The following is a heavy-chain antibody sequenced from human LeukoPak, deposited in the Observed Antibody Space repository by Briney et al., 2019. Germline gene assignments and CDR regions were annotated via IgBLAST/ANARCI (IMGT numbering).Heavy chain of an antibody. Sequence: SETLSLACTVSGDSISGHYWSWIRQPPETGLEWIGYIYYSGSTDYNPSLKSRVTISVDTSKNQFSLKLSSVTAADTAVYYCARTYHYGSGSYFLFDFWGQGTLVTVSS. CDR3: ARTYHYGSGSYFLFDF. V-gene: IGHV4-59*11. CDR1: GDSISGHY. CDR2: IYYSGST. D-gene: IGHD3-10*01. J-gene: IGHJ4*02.